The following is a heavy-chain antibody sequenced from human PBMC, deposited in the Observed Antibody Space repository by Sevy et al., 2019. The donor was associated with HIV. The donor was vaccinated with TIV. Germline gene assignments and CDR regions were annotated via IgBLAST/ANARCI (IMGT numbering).Heavy chain of an antibody. CDR1: GFTFSSYA. J-gene: IGHJ6*03. V-gene: IGHV3-23*01. Sequence: GGSLRLSCAASGFTFSSYAMSWVRQAPGKGLEWVSAISGSGGSTYYADSVKGRFPISRDNSKNTLYLQMNSLGAEDTAVYYCAKDGYKPSVGDENYYYYYMDVWGKGTTVTVSS. CDR3: AKDGYKPSVGDENYYYYYMDV. D-gene: IGHD1-20*01. CDR2: ISGSGGST.